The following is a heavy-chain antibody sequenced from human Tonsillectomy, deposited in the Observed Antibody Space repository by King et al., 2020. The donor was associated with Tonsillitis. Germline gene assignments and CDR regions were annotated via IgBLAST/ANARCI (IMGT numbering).Heavy chain of an antibody. CDR1: GFTFSNFW. CDR2: IKEDGSKI. Sequence: EVQLVESGGGLVQPGGSLRLSCAASGFTFSNFWMSWVRQAPGKGLEWVADIKEDGSKIYYVDSVKGRFTISRDNAKNSLFLQMNTLKAEDTAVYYCARDEGWGTHYWGRGTLVTVSS. V-gene: IGHV3-7*04. J-gene: IGHJ4*02. CDR3: ARDEGWGTHY. D-gene: IGHD6-19*01.